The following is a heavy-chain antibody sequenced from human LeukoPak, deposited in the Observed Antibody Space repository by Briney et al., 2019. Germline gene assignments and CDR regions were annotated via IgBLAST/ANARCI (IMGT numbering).Heavy chain of an antibody. J-gene: IGHJ2*01. V-gene: IGHV4-39*07. CDR1: GGSMRSSTYY. Sequence: SETLSLTCTVSGGSMRSSTYYWGWIRQPPGKGLEWIGAAYYSGSTNYNPSLKSRVTISVDKSNNHFSLKLTSVTAADTAMYYCARGDNYVFDVWGRGTLVSVSS. D-gene: IGHD5-24*01. CDR3: ARGDNYVFDV. CDR2: AYYSGST.